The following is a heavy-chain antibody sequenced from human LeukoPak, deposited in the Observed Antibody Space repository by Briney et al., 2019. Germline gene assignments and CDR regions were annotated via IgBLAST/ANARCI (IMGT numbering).Heavy chain of an antibody. D-gene: IGHD3-22*01. CDR1: GGTFSSYA. CDR2: IIPIFGTA. Sequence: SVKVSCKASGGTFSSYAISWVRQAPGQGLEWMGGIIPIFGTANYVQKFQGRVTITTDESTSTAYMELSSLRSEDTAVYYCARGSQDSSGYYYVGFDYWGQGTLVTVSS. V-gene: IGHV1-69*05. CDR3: ARGSQDSSGYYYVGFDY. J-gene: IGHJ4*02.